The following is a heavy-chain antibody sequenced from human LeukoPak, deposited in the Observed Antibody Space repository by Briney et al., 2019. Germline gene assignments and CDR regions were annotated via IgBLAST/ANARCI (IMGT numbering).Heavy chain of an antibody. Sequence: GGSLRLSCAASGFTFSSYSMNWVRQAPGKGLEWVSYISSSSSTIYYADSVKGRFTISRDNAKSSLYLQMNSLRAEDTAVYYCAREKKAFDIWGQGTMVTVSS. CDR3: AREKKAFDI. CDR2: ISSSSSTI. CDR1: GFTFSSYS. J-gene: IGHJ3*02. V-gene: IGHV3-48*01.